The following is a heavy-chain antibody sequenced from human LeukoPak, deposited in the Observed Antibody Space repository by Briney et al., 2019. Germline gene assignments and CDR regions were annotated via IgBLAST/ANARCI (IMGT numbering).Heavy chain of an antibody. D-gene: IGHD1-26*01. V-gene: IGHV1-2*02. J-gene: IGHJ4*02. CDR3: ARQSGTYWGLDY. CDR2: MNVKTGTP. Sequence: ASVKVSCKASGYTFTDYYIHWVRQAPGHGLEWLGWMNVKTGTPSSAQKFPGRFTMTRDTSIGTASMEFSSLTSDDTAVYYCARQSGTYWGLDYWGQGTLVTVSS. CDR1: GYTFTDYY.